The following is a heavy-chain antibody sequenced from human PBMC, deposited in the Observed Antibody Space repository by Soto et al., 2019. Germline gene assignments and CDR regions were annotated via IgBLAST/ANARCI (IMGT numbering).Heavy chain of an antibody. CDR3: ARVGDGYSSSSTDY. Sequence: EEQLVESGGGLVQPGGSLRLSCTASGFTFRTYWMSWVRQAPGKGLEWVANIKEDGSGKYYVDSVKGRFTISRDNAKNSLYLQMNSLRAEDTAVYYCARVGDGYSSSSTDYWGQGTLVTVSS. V-gene: IGHV3-7*05. J-gene: IGHJ4*02. D-gene: IGHD6-6*01. CDR2: IKEDGSGK. CDR1: GFTFRTYW.